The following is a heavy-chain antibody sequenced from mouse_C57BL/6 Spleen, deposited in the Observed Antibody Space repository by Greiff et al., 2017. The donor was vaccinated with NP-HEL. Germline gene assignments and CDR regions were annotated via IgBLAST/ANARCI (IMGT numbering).Heavy chain of an antibody. Sequence: VQLQQSGAELVRPGASVTLSCKASGYTFTDYEMHWVKQTPVHGLEWIGAIYPETGGTAYNQKFKGKAILTADKSSSTAYMELRSLTSEDSAVYYCTKGGGFPMDYWGQGTSVTVSS. CDR1: GYTFTDYE. V-gene: IGHV1-15*01. CDR2: IYPETGGT. CDR3: TKGGGFPMDY. J-gene: IGHJ4*01.